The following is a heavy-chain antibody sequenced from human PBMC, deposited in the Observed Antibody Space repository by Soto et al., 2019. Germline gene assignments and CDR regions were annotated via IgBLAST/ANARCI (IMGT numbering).Heavy chain of an antibody. V-gene: IGHV4-34*12. CDR2: LIHGGST. CDR1: GTLDRGLH. J-gene: IGHJ3*02. Sequence: LSFALYGTLDRGLHRTWLRQAPGKGLEWIGELIHGGSTNYNPSLKIRVSFSLATSKNQFSLHLMSVTAADTAVYYCARSPLGYDYVRQTWREGGESVDIWGLGTMVS. D-gene: IGHD3-16*01. CDR3: ARSPLGYDYVRQTWREGGESVDI.